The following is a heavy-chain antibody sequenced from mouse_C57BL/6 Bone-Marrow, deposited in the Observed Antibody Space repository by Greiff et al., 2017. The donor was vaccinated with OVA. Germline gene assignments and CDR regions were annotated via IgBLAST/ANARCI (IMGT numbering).Heavy chain of an antibody. V-gene: IGHV1-58*01. CDR3: AIYYGNYGFAY. D-gene: IGHD2-1*01. Sequence: DVKLVESGAELVRPGSSVKMSCKTSGYTFTSYGINWVKQRPGQGLEWIGYIYIGNGYTEYNEKFKGKATLTSDTSSSTAYMQLSSLTSEDSAIYFCAIYYGNYGFAYWGQGTLVTVSA. J-gene: IGHJ3*01. CDR2: IYIGNGYT. CDR1: GYTFTSYG.